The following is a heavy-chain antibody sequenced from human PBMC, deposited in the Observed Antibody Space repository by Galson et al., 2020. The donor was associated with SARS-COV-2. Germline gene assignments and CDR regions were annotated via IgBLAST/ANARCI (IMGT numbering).Heavy chain of an antibody. CDR3: AKDNSSPSYGSGSYYYYYYGMDV. D-gene: IGHD3-10*01. CDR2: ISGSGGRT. V-gene: IGHV3-23*01. CDR1: GFTFSSYA. J-gene: IGHJ6*02. Sequence: GGSLRLSCAASGFTFSSYAMSWVRQAPGKGLEWVSAISGSGGRTYYADSVKGRFTISRDNSKNTLYLQMNSLRAEDTAVYYCAKDNSSPSYGSGSYYYYYYGMDVWGQGTTVTVSS.